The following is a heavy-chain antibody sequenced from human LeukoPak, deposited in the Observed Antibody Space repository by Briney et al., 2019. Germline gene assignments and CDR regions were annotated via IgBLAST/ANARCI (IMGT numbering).Heavy chain of an antibody. CDR1: GGSISSYY. J-gene: IGHJ4*02. CDR2: IYTNGNT. D-gene: IGHD1-26*01. V-gene: IGHV4-4*07. CDR3: ARARSTSGSYIDY. Sequence: SETLSLTCTVSGGSISSYYWSWIRQPAGKGLEWIGRIYTNGNTNYNPSLKSRVTMSVDTSKNQFYLKLSSVTAADTAVYYCARARSTSGSYIDYWGQGTLVTVSS.